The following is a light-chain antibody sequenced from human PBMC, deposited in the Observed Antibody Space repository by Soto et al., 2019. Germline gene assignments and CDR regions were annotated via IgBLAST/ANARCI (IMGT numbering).Light chain of an antibody. V-gene: IGLV5-45*03. J-gene: IGLJ1*01. CDR3: MIGHNSAYV. CDR2: YRSDSDN. CDR1: SGIHVGTYR. Sequence: QPVLTQTSSLSASPGSSASLTCTLRSGIHVGTYRIYWYQQKPGRPPQYLLNYRSDSDNQQGSGVPSRFSGSKDASANAGILLISGLQFEDEAHYVCMIGHNSAYVFGAGTKVTVL.